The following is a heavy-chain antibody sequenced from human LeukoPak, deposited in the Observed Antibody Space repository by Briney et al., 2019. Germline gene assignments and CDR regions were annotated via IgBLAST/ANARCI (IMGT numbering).Heavy chain of an antibody. D-gene: IGHD3-10*01. CDR3: ARAGSHWHYVY. J-gene: IGHJ4*02. V-gene: IGHV3-7*01. Sequence: GGSLRLSCAASGFTFSGFSMSWVRQSPTKGLEWVANIKQDGSERYYVDSVKGRFTISRDNAKNSLSLQMNNLRVEDTAVYYCARAGSHWHYVYWGQGTLVTVSS. CDR1: GFTFSGFS. CDR2: IKQDGSER.